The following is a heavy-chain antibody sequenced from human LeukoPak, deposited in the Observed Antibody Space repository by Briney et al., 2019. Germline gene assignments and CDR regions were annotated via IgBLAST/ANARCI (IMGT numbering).Heavy chain of an antibody. V-gene: IGHV3-23*01. D-gene: IGHD2-15*01. J-gene: IGHJ4*02. CDR1: GFTFSSYA. Sequence: GGSLRLSCAASGFTFSSYAMSWVRQAPGKGLEWVSTISDSGGSTYYADSVKGRFTISRDNSKTTLFLQMNSLRAEDTAVYYCARDLGPGSSDYWGQGTLVTVSS. CDR3: ARDLGPGSSDY. CDR2: ISDSGGST.